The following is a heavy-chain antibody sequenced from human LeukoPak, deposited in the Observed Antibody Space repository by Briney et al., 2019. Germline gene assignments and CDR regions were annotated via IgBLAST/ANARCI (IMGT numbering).Heavy chain of an antibody. CDR2: IKQDGSEK. D-gene: IGHD6-19*01. Sequence: GGSLRLSCAASGFTFRSYWMRWVRQAPGKGLEWVANIKQDGSEKYYVDSVKGRFTISRDNAKNSLYLQMNSLRAEDTAVCYCARDNDREWLVLHRFDPWGQGTLVTVSS. V-gene: IGHV3-7*01. CDR1: GFTFRSYW. J-gene: IGHJ5*02. CDR3: ARDNDREWLVLHRFDP.